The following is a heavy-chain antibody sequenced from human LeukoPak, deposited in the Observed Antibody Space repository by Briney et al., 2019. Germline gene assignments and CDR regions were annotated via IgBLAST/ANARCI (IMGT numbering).Heavy chain of an antibody. CDR2: IWYDGSNK. CDR3: CAPGVAGTVA. Sequence: PGGSLRLSCAASGFTFSSYGMHWVRQAPGKGLEWVAVIWYDGSNKYYADSVKGRFTVSRDNSKNTLYLQMNSLRAEDTAVYYCCAPGVAGTVAWGQGTLVTVSS. CDR1: GFTFSSYG. J-gene: IGHJ5*02. V-gene: IGHV3-33*01. D-gene: IGHD6-19*01.